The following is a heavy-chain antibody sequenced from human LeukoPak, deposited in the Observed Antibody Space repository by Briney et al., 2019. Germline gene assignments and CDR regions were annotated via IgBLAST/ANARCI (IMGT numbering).Heavy chain of an antibody. V-gene: IGHV1-46*01. J-gene: IGHJ5*02. CDR1: GYTFTNYY. Sequence: GASLKLSCKASGYTFTNYYMHWVRQAPGQGLEWLGLITPSGGSTWYAQKFQGRVTMTRDMSTSTDYMELSSLRSEDTAVYYCARDNSVGDYAWWFDPWGQGTLVTVSS. D-gene: IGHD1-26*01. CDR2: ITPSGGST. CDR3: ARDNSVGDYAWWFDP.